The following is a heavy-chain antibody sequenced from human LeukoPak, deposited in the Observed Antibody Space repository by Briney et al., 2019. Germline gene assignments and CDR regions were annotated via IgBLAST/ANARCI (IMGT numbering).Heavy chain of an antibody. J-gene: IGHJ4*02. CDR1: GYTVSDYY. CDR3: ARDQKQWREIDY. Sequence: ASVRVSGKGSGYTVSDYYMHWVRQAPGQGLEWMGWINPNSGGTNFAQKFQGRVTMTRDTSISTAYMELSRLTSDDTAVYYCARDQKQWREIDYWGQGTLVTVSS. D-gene: IGHD2-8*01. V-gene: IGHV1-2*02. CDR2: INPNSGGT.